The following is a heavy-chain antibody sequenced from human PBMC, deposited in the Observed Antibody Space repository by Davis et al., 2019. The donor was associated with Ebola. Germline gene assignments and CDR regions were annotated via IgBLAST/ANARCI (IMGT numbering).Heavy chain of an antibody. V-gene: IGHV4-39*01. CDR1: GGSISSSSYY. D-gene: IGHD3-3*01. Sequence: SETLSLTCTVSGGSISSSSYYWGWIRQPPGKGLEWIGSIYYSGSTYYNPSLKSRVTISVDTSKNQFSLKLSSVTAADTAVYYCARSITIFGVVSILNWFDPWGQGTLVTVSS. CDR2: IYYSGST. CDR3: ARSITIFGVVSILNWFDP. J-gene: IGHJ5*02.